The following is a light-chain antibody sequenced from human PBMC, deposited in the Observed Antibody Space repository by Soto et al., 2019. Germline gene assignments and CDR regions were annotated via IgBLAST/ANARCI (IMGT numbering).Light chain of an antibody. Sequence: QSVLTQPASVSGSPGQSITISCTGTSSAIGAYNYVSWYRQHPGKAPQLLIYDVNNRPSGVSHRFSGSKSGNTASLTISGLQSEDEADYFCTSYTGSNTLEVFGPGTKVTVL. V-gene: IGLV2-14*03. CDR2: DVN. J-gene: IGLJ1*01. CDR1: SSAIGAYNY. CDR3: TSYTGSNTLEV.